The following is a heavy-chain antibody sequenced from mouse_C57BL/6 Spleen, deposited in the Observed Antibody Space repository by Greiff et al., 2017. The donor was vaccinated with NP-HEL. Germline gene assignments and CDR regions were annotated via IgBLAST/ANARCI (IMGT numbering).Heavy chain of an antibody. CDR1: GFTFTDYY. CDR3: ARYGYDYDDYFDY. V-gene: IGHV7-3*01. D-gene: IGHD2-4*01. CDR2: IRNKANGYTT. J-gene: IGHJ2*01. Sequence: EVQVVESGGGLVQPGGSLSLSCAASGFTFTDYYMSWVRQPPGKALEWLGFIRNKANGYTTEYSASVKGRFTISRDNSQSILYLQMNALRAEDSATYYCARYGYDYDDYFDYWGQGTTLTVSS.